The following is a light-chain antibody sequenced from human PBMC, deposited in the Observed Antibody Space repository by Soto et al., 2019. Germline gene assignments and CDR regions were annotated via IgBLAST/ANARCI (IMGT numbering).Light chain of an antibody. CDR3: VLFMSSAIAV. V-gene: IGLV8-61*01. J-gene: IGLJ3*02. CDR1: SGSVSTSYY. Sequence: QAVVTQEPSFSVSPGGTVTLTCGLSSGSVSTSYYPSWYQQTPGQAPRTLIYSTNTRSSGVPDRFSGSILGNKAALTITGAQADDESDYYCVLFMSSAIAVFGGGTKLTVL. CDR2: STN.